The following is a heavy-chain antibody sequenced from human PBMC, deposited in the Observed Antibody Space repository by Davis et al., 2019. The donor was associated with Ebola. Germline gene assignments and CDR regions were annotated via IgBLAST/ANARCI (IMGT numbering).Heavy chain of an antibody. J-gene: IGHJ6*03. D-gene: IGHD2-2*01. Sequence: SVKVSCKASGGTFSSYAISWVRQAPGQGLEWMGGIIPIFGTANYAQKFQGRVTITADESTSTAYMELSSLRSEDTAVYYCARVLSGRVVPAANVDYYYYMDVWGKGTTVTVSS. CDR3: ARVLSGRVVPAANVDYYYYMDV. CDR1: GGTFSSYA. CDR2: IIPIFGTA. V-gene: IGHV1-69*13.